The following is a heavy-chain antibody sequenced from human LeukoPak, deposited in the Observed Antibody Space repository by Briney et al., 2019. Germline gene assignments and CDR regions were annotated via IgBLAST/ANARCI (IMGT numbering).Heavy chain of an antibody. V-gene: IGHV3-30*03. CDR3: AREGCSSTSCYVPVI. J-gene: IGHJ4*02. CDR1: GFTLRCSG. CDR2: ILYDGSNK. Sequence: GRALRRSCAAPGFTLRCSGMHWVRQAPGQGLGWVAVILYDGSNKYYADSVKGRFTISRDNSKNTLYLQMNSLRAEDTAVYYCAREGCSSTSCYVPVIWGQGTLVTVSS. D-gene: IGHD2-2*01.